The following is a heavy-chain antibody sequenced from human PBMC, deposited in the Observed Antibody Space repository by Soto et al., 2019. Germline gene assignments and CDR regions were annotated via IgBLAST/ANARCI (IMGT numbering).Heavy chain of an antibody. V-gene: IGHV3-30*18. D-gene: IGHD2-21*02. CDR1: GFTFSSYG. Sequence: QVQLVESGGGVVQPGRSLRLSCAASGFTFSSYGMHWVRQAPGKGLEWVAVISYDGSNKYYADSVKGRFTISRDNSKNTLYLQMNSLRAEDTAVYYCAKDFLNVVVTAVDAFDISGQGAMVTVSS. CDR3: AKDFLNVVVTAVDAFDI. J-gene: IGHJ3*02. CDR2: ISYDGSNK.